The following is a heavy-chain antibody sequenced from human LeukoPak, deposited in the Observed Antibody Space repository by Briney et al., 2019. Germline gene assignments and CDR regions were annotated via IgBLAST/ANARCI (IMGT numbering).Heavy chain of an antibody. CDR3: ARDGTPIYNSGWVYMDV. V-gene: IGHV3-7*01. D-gene: IGHD6-25*01. CDR1: GFTFSSYW. CDR2: IKQDGSEK. Sequence: GGSLRLSCAASGFTFSSYWMSWVRQAPGKGLEWVANIKQDGSEKYYVDSVKGRFTISRGNAENSLYLQMNSLRVEDTAVYYCARDGTPIYNSGWVYMDVWGRGTTVTISS. J-gene: IGHJ6*03.